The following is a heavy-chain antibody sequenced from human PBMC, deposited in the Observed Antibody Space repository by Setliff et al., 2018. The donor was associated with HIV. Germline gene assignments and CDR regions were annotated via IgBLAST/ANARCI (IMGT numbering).Heavy chain of an antibody. D-gene: IGHD6-19*01. J-gene: IGHJ6*03. CDR2: IRHSGYT. V-gene: IGHV4-59*01. Sequence: SETLSLACNVSGGSIGSYHWAWIRQSPGKGLEYIGNIRHSGYTNYNPSLKSRLNMSVDTSNYQISLKLTAVTAADTAVYYCAREFSERSPNPDHYYYYMDVWCKGTTVTVSS. CDR3: AREFSERSPNPDHYYYYMDV. CDR1: GGSIGSYH.